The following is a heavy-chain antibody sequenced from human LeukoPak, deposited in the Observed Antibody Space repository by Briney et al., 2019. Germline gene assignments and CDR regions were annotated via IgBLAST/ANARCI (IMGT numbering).Heavy chain of an antibody. J-gene: IGHJ4*02. CDR2: ISGSGGST. CDR1: GFTFSSYA. CDR3: ANTHSSDTMIVVVTAFDY. Sequence: GGSLRLSCAASGFTFSSYAMSWVRQAPGKGLEWVSAISGSGGSTYYADSVKGRFTISRDNSKNTLYLQMNSLRAEDTAVYYCANTHSSDTMIVVVTAFDYWGQGTLVTVSS. D-gene: IGHD3-22*01. V-gene: IGHV3-23*01.